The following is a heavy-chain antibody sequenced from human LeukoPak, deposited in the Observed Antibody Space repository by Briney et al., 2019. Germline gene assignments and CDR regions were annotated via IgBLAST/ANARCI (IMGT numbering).Heavy chain of an antibody. J-gene: IGHJ5*02. V-gene: IGHV1-8*01. CDR1: GYTFTSYD. Sequence: ASVKVSCKASGYTFTSYDINWVRQATGQGLEWMGWMNPNSGSTGYAQKFRGRVTMTMNTSISTAYMELSSLRSEDTAVYYCARDEPSSGFDPWGQGTLVTVSS. CDR2: MNPNSGST. CDR3: ARDEPSSGFDP.